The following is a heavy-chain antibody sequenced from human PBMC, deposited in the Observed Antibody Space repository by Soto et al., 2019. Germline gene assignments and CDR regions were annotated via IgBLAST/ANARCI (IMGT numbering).Heavy chain of an antibody. J-gene: IGHJ1*01. Sequence: SETLSLTCTFSCGSISSYYWRWIRQPAGKGMEWIARIHTTDGTDYNPSLKCRVTMSIDTCNNQFFLKLSSLTAADTAVYYCASALSPAAGLYVDLWGQGTQVTVSS. V-gene: IGHV4-4*07. CDR1: CGSISSYY. CDR3: ASALSPAAGLYVDL. D-gene: IGHD6-13*01. CDR2: IHTTDGT.